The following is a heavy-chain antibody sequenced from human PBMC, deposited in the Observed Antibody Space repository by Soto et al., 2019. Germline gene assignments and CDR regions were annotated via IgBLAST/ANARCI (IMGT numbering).Heavy chain of an antibody. CDR3: ARGLGGRMDD. CDR2: IIPILGET. D-gene: IGHD3-16*01. Sequence: QVQLVQSGAEVKKPGSSVRVSCKASGTIFSSYTISWVRQAPGQGLEWMGRIIPILGETNSAQKFQGRVTLTADKATNTAYMELNSLRSEDTALYYCARGLGGRMDDWGQGTTVTVSS. J-gene: IGHJ6*02. CDR1: GTIFSSYT. V-gene: IGHV1-69*08.